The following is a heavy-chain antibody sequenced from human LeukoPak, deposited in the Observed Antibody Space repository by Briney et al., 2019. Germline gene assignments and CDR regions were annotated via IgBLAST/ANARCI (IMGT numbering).Heavy chain of an antibody. Sequence: GASVKVSCKASGGSFSSYVITWVRQAPGQRLEWMGRIIPVLGVSNFAQKFQGRVTMTRDTSISTVYMGLSRLRSDDTAVYYCARDGDPIVVVPTTMALGYWGQGTLVTVSS. D-gene: IGHD2-2*01. CDR1: GGSFSSYV. J-gene: IGHJ4*02. CDR2: IIPVLGVS. V-gene: IGHV1-69*04. CDR3: ARDGDPIVVVPTTMALGY.